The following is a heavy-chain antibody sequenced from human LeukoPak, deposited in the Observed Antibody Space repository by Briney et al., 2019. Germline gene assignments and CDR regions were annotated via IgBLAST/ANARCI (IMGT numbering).Heavy chain of an antibody. Sequence: ASVKVSCKASGGTFSSYAISWVRQAPGQGLEWMGGIIPIFGTANYAQKFQGRVTITADESTSTAYMELSSLRSEDTAVYYCARVRNLWSGYYPYYFDYWGQGTLVTVSS. V-gene: IGHV1-69*13. CDR1: GGTFSSYA. D-gene: IGHD3-3*01. CDR3: ARVRNLWSGYYPYYFDY. J-gene: IGHJ4*02. CDR2: IIPIFGTA.